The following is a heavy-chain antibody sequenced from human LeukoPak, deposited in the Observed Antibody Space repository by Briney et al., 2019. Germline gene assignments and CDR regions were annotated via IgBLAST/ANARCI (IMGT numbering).Heavy chain of an antibody. Sequence: SETLSLTCTVSSGSVSNSDSYWGWFRQPPGKGLEWIATAYYTANTYYNPSLRGRVTVSVDRSKNQFSLRVNSVTAADTALYYCARDPIPLYSSSWYRASWFDPWGQGTLVTVSS. V-gene: IGHV4-39*02. CDR1: SGSVSNSDSY. D-gene: IGHD6-13*01. CDR2: AYYTANT. J-gene: IGHJ5*02. CDR3: ARDPIPLYSSSWYRASWFDP.